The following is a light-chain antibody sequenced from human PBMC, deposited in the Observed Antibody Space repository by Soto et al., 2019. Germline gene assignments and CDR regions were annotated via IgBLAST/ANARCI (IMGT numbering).Light chain of an antibody. V-gene: IGLV2-8*01. CDR3: CSYAGSNNFV. J-gene: IGLJ1*01. Sequence: SALTQPPSASGSPGQSVTISCTGTSGDVGAYNSVSWYQQHPAKAPKLIISDVTQRPSGVPDRFSGSRSGSTASLTVSGLQAEDEADYYCCSYAGSNNFVFRTGTKLTVL. CDR1: SGDVGAYNS. CDR2: DVT.